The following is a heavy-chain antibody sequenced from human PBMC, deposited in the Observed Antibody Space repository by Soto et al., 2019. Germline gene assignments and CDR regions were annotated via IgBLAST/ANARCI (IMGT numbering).Heavy chain of an antibody. D-gene: IGHD2-21*02. CDR1: GYSISSGYY. V-gene: IGHV4-38-2*01. Sequence: PSETLSLTCAVSGYSISSGYYWGWIRQPPGKGLEWIGSIYHSGSTYYNPSLRSRVTISVDTSKNQFSLKLSSVTAADTAVYYCARLAHCGGDCYPGWFDPWGQGTLVTVSS. CDR3: ARLAHCGGDCYPGWFDP. CDR2: IYHSGST. J-gene: IGHJ5*02.